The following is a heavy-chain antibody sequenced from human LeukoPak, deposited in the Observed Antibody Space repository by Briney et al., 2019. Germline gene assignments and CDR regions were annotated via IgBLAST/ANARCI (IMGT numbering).Heavy chain of an antibody. V-gene: IGHV3-11*04. Sequence: GGSLRLSCAASGFTFSDYYMSWIRQAPGKGLEWVSYITSSGTTMYYADSVKGRFTISRDNAKNSLYLQMNSLRAEDTAVYYCARFGDYSNSYFDYWGQGTLVTVSS. D-gene: IGHD3-3*01. CDR3: ARFGDYSNSYFDY. CDR1: GFTFSDYY. CDR2: ITSSGTTM. J-gene: IGHJ4*02.